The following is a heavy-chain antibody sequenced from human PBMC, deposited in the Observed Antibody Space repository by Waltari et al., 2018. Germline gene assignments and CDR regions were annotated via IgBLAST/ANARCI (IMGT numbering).Heavy chain of an antibody. D-gene: IGHD4-17*01. Sequence: QVQLVQSGAEVKKPGASVKGSCKASGYTFTSYAMHWVRQAPGQRLEWMGWINACNGNTKYSQKFQGRVTITRDTSASTAYMELSSLRSEDTAVYYCAREPRYDYGDYGEAFDIWGQGTMVTVSS. J-gene: IGHJ3*02. CDR3: AREPRYDYGDYGEAFDI. CDR1: GYTFTSYA. CDR2: INACNGNT. V-gene: IGHV1-3*01.